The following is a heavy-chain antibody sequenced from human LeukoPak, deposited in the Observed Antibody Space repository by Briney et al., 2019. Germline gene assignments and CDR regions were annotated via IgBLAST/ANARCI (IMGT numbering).Heavy chain of an antibody. CDR2: ISSSSSTI. D-gene: IGHD6-19*01. CDR3: ARDSRWLLDY. J-gene: IGHJ4*02. V-gene: IGHV3-48*04. CDR1: GFTFSSYS. Sequence: GGSLRLSCAASGFTFSSYSMNWVRQAPGKGLEWVSYISSSSSTIYYADSVKGRFTISRDNTKNALYLQMNNLRADDTAVYFCARDSRWLLDYWGQGTLITVSS.